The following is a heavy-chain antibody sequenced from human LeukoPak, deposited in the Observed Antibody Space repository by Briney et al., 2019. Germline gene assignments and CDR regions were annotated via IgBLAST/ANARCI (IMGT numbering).Heavy chain of an antibody. CDR2: ISYDGSNE. Sequence: GGSLRLSCAASGFTFSRYAMHWVRQAPGKGLEWEAVISYDGSNEYYADSVKGRFTISRDSSENTLYLQMNSLRVEDTAVYYCARVGYYSSGPFSYFDYWGQGTLVTVSS. CDR3: ARVGYYSSGPFSYFDY. D-gene: IGHD3-10*01. CDR1: GFTFSRYA. J-gene: IGHJ4*02. V-gene: IGHV3-30-3*01.